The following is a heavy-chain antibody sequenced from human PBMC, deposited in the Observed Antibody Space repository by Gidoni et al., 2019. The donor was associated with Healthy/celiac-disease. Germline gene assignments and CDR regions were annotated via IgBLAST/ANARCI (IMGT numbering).Heavy chain of an antibody. CDR1: GYSISSGYY. CDR3: ARCPYDFWSGYYSNYFDY. V-gene: IGHV4-38-2*01. Sequence: QVQLQESGPGLVKPSETLSLTCAVSGYSISSGYYWGWIRQPPGKGLEWIGSIYHSGSTYYNPSLKSRVTISVDTSKNQFSLKLSSVTAADTAVYYCARCPYDFWSGYYSNYFDYWGQGTLVTVSS. D-gene: IGHD3-3*01. CDR2: IYHSGST. J-gene: IGHJ4*02.